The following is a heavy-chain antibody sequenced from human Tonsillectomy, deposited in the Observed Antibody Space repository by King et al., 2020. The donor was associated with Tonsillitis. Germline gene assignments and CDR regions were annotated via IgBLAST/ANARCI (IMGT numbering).Heavy chain of an antibody. D-gene: IGHD2-15*01. CDR3: ARDREYCSGDSCYPYFDY. CDR2: IYTSGST. Sequence: VQLQESGPGLVKPSETLSLTCTVSGGSISSYYWSWIRQPAGKGLEWIGRIYTSGSTNYNPSLKSRVTMSVDTSKNQFSLKLSSVTAADTAVYYCARDREYCSGDSCYPYFDYWGQGTLVTVSS. V-gene: IGHV4-4*07. J-gene: IGHJ4*02. CDR1: GGSISSYY.